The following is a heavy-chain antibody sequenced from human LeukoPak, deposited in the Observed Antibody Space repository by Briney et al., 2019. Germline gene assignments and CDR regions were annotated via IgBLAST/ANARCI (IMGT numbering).Heavy chain of an antibody. D-gene: IGHD3-9*01. V-gene: IGHV1-2*02. CDR2: INPNNGGT. Sequence: ASVTVSCKTSGYTFTDYNMHWVRQAPGQGLEWMGWINPNNGGTKYTEKFQGRVTMTRDTSISTAYMELSRLRSDDTAVYYCARGDRNYDILTGYSKNWFDPWGQGTLLTVSS. CDR1: GYTFTDYN. CDR3: ARGDRNYDILTGYSKNWFDP. J-gene: IGHJ5*02.